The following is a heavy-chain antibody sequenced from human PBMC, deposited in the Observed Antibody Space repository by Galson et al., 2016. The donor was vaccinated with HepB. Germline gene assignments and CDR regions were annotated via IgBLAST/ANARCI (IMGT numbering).Heavy chain of an antibody. CDR3: TRSDYYDSSGPPGD. J-gene: IGHJ4*02. Sequence: SLRLSCAGSGFTFGDYAMNWFRQAPGKGLEWVAFIRSKTYGGTTKYAASVKGRFTISRHDSNSIAYLQMNSLKTGDTAVYYCTRSDYYDSSGPPGDWGQGTPVTVSS. CDR1: GFTFGDYA. D-gene: IGHD3-22*01. CDR2: IRSKTYGGTT. V-gene: IGHV3-49*03.